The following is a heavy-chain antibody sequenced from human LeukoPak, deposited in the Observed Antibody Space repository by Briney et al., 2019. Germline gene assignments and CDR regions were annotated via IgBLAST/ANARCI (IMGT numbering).Heavy chain of an antibody. CDR1: GFTFTSSA. CDR3: TAGYLPAANYYYYYYMDV. J-gene: IGHJ6*03. Sequence: SVKVSCKASGFTFTSSAVQWVRQARGQRLEWIGWIVVGSGNTNYAQKFQERVTITRDMSTSTAYMELSSLRSEDTAVYYCTAGYLPAANYYYYYYMDVWDKGTTVTVSS. V-gene: IGHV1-58*01. D-gene: IGHD2-2*01. CDR2: IVVGSGNT.